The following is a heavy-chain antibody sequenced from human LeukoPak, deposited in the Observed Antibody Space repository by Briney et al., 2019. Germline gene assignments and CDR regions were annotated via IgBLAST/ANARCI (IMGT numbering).Heavy chain of an antibody. D-gene: IGHD2-15*01. CDR2: IYYSRGT. CDR1: GGSISRYY. CDR3: ARNCSGGSCFDY. J-gene: IGHJ4*02. Sequence: SEPVSLTCTVSGGSISRYYWSWIRQPPGKGLVWFGYIYYSRGTNYNPSLKSRVTISVDASKNDFSLQLSSVTAADTAVYYCARNCSGGSCFDYWGQGTLFTVSS. V-gene: IGHV4-59*01.